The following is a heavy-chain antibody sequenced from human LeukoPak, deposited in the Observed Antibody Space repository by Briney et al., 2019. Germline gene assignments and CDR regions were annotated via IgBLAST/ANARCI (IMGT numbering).Heavy chain of an antibody. V-gene: IGHV4-59*01. D-gene: IGHD3-10*01. J-gene: IGHJ6*03. CDR2: IYYTGST. CDR3: ARGSITMVRGPASRYMDV. CDR1: GGSISSFY. Sequence: PSETLSLTCTVSGGSISSFYWSWIRQPPGKGLEWIGYIYYTGSTNYNPSLKSRVTTSLDTSKNQFSLKLTSVTAADTAVYYCARGSITMVRGPASRYMDVWGKGTTVTISS.